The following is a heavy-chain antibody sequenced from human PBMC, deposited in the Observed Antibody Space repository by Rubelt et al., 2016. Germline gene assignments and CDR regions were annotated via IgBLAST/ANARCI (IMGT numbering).Heavy chain of an antibody. CDR1: GGSMSMNS. CDR3: ARGGYGSQEATDPLDI. V-gene: IGHV4-59*01. Sequence: TLSLTCTVSGGSMSMNSWSWIRQPPGKRLESIAYVYYGGRTHYNPSLKGRVTISGDRAKNQFSLRLSSLTAADTAVYYCARGGYGSQEATDPLDIWGLGTLVTVSA. CDR2: VYYGGRT. D-gene: IGHD4-17*01. J-gene: IGHJ3*02.